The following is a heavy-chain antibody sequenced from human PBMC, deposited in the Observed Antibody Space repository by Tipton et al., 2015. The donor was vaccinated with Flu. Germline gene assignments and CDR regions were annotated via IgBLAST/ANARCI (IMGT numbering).Heavy chain of an antibody. CDR1: GGSISSYY. V-gene: IGHV4-59*01. CDR2: IYYSGST. Sequence: TLSLTCTVSGGSISSYYWSWIRQPPGKGLEWIGYIYYSGSTNYNPSRKSRVTITVDTSKNQFSLKLSSVTAADTAVYYCARERGSGYVDYWGQGTLVTVSS. D-gene: IGHD2-15*01. J-gene: IGHJ4*02. CDR3: ARERGSGYVDY.